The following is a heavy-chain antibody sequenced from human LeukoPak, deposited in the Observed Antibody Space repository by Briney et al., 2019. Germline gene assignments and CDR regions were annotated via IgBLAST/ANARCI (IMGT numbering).Heavy chain of an antibody. Sequence: SQTLSLTCAISGDSVSSNSAAWNWIRQSPPRGLEWLGRTYYRSKWYNDYAVSVKSRITINPDTSKNQFSLQLNSVTPEDTAVYYCAREQTITMVRGVMTYWGQGTLVTVSS. CDR3: AREQTITMVRGVMTY. J-gene: IGHJ4*02. V-gene: IGHV6-1*01. D-gene: IGHD3-10*01. CDR1: GDSVSSNSAA. CDR2: TYYRSKWYN.